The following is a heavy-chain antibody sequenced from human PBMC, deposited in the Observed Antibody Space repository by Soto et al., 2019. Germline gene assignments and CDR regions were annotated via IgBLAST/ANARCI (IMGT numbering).Heavy chain of an antibody. J-gene: IGHJ5*01. CDR3: AKGWLDF. CDR1: GGSFSGYY. Sequence: PSETLSLTCAVYGGSFSGYYWSWIRQPPGKGLEWIGEINHSGSTNYNPSLKSRVTISVDTSKNQFSLKLSSVTAADTAIYFCAKGWLDFWGQGTLVTVSS. V-gene: IGHV4-34*01. CDR2: INHSGST.